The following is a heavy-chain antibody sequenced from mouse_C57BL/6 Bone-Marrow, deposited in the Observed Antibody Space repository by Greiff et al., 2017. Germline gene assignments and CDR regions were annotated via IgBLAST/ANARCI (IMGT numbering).Heavy chain of an antibody. CDR3: ALPTDYYGRSWNWYFDV. J-gene: IGHJ1*03. V-gene: IGHV2-5*01. D-gene: IGHD1-1*01. CDR2: IWRGGST. CDR1: GFSLTSYG. Sequence: QVQLKQSGPGLVQPSQSLSITCTVSGFSLTSYGVHWVRQSPGKGLEWLGVIWRGGSTAYNAAFMARLSITNDNSKSQVFFKMNSLQADDTAIYYCALPTDYYGRSWNWYFDVWGTGTTVTVSS.